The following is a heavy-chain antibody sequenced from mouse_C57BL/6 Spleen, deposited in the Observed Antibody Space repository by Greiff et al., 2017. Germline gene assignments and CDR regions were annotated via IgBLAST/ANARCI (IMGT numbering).Heavy chain of an antibody. CDR3: ARVWSYGAMDY. CDR2: INYDGSST. J-gene: IGHJ4*01. V-gene: IGHV5-16*01. CDR1: GFTFSDYY. Sequence: EVKLMESEGGLVQPGSSMKLSCTASGFTFSDYYMAWVRQVPEKGLEWVANINYDGSSTYYLDSLKSRFIISRDNAKNILYLQMSSLKSEDTATYYCARVWSYGAMDYWGQGTSVTVSS. D-gene: IGHD1-1*01.